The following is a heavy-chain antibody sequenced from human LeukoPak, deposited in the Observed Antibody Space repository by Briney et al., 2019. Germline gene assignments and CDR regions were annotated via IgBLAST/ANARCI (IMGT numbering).Heavy chain of an antibody. CDR2: INHSGST. D-gene: IGHD4-23*01. V-gene: IGHV4-34*01. CDR1: GGSFSGYY. J-gene: IGHJ4*02. CDR3: ARTNDYGGNSVRY. Sequence: SETLSLTCAVYGGSFSGYYWSWIRQPPGEGLEWIGEINHSGSTNYNPSLKSRVTISVDTSKNQFSLKLSSVTAADTAVYYCARTNDYGGNSVRYWGQGTLVTVSS.